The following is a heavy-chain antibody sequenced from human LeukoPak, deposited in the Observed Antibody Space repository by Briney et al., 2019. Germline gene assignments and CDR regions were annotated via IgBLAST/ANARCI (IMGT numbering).Heavy chain of an antibody. CDR2: ISFDGSNK. CDR3: AREETETTLNWFDP. D-gene: IGHD4-17*01. Sequence: GRSLRLSCAASGFTFSTYAMHWVRQAPGKGLEWVAIISFDGSNKYYADSVKGRFTISRDNSKNTLFLQMNSLRDEDTAVYYCAREETETTLNWFDPWGQGTLVTVPS. V-gene: IGHV3-30*04. CDR1: GFTFSTYA. J-gene: IGHJ5*02.